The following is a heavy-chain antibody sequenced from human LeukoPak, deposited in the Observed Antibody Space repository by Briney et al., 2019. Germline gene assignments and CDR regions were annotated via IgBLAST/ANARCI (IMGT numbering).Heavy chain of an antibody. Sequence: GGSLRLSCAASGFTFSDYWLTWVRKVPGKGLEWVANVGRDGSEKSYLDSVKGRFTISRDNAKKSLYLEMNSLRVEDTALYYCAKVGAWELQRVFENWGQGTLVTVSS. D-gene: IGHD1-26*01. V-gene: IGHV3-7*01. CDR1: GFTFSDYW. CDR2: VGRDGSEK. CDR3: AKVGAWELQRVFEN. J-gene: IGHJ4*02.